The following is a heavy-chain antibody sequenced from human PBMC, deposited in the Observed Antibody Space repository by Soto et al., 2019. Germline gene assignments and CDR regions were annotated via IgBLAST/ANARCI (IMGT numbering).Heavy chain of an antibody. CDR3: ARETGVRSDIVVVPAAMASLYYYYMDV. CDR1: GYTFTSYA. CDR2: INAGNGNT. V-gene: IGHV1-3*01. Sequence: VASVKVSCKASGYTFTSYAMHWVRQAPGQRLEWMGWINAGNGNTKYSQKYQGRVTITRDTSASTAYMELSSMRSEDTAVYYCARETGVRSDIVVVPAAMASLYYYYMDVWGKGTTVTVSS. J-gene: IGHJ6*03. D-gene: IGHD2-2*01.